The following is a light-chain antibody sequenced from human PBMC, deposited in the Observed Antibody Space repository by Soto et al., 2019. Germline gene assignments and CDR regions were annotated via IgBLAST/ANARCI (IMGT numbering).Light chain of an antibody. CDR2: AAS. CDR1: QSISSY. V-gene: IGKV1-39*01. Sequence: DIPMTQSPSSLSASVGDRVTITCRASQSISSYLNWYQQKPGKAPKLLIYAASSLQSGVPSRFSGSGSRTDFTLTISSLQPEDFATYYCQQSYSTPPTFGQWTKVEIK. CDR3: QQSYSTPPT. J-gene: IGKJ1*01.